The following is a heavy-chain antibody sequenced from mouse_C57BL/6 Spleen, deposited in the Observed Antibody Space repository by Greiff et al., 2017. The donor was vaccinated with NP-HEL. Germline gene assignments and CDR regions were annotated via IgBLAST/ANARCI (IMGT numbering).Heavy chain of an antibody. CDR3: TRRGLR. CDR1: GYTFTDYE. Sequence: VQLQESGAELVRPGASVTLSCKASGYTFTDYEMHWVKQTPVHGLEWIGAIDPETGGTAYNQKFKGKAILTADKSSSTAYMELRSLTSEDSAVYYCTRRGLRWGQGTLVTVSA. V-gene: IGHV1-15*01. J-gene: IGHJ3*01. CDR2: IDPETGGT.